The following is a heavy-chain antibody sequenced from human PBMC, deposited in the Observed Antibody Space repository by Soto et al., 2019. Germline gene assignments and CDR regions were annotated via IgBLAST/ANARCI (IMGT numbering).Heavy chain of an antibody. V-gene: IGHV3-23*01. J-gene: IGHJ4*02. CDR1: GFTFSSYA. CDR2: ISGSGGST. D-gene: IGHD3-22*01. CDR3: AKTRMDDSSGYSFDY. Sequence: GGSLRLSCAASGFTFSSYAMSWVRQAPGKGLEWVSAISGSGGSTYYADSVKGRFTISRDNSKNTLYLQMNSLRAEDTAVYYCAKTRMDDSSGYSFDYWGQGTLVTVSS.